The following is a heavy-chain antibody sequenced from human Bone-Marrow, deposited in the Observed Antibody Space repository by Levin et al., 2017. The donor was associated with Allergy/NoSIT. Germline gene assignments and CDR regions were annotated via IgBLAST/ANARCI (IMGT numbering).Heavy chain of an antibody. CDR1: GFTLSSSA. V-gene: IGHV3-23*01. CDR3: AKRPQLWDTAPCS. J-gene: IGHJ4*02. D-gene: IGHD5-18*01. Sequence: LSGGSLRLSCAASGFTLSSSAMSWVRQAPGEGLEWVSYISSTDGRTYYADSVKGRFTISRDNSKNTLYLQMNSLRAEDSAIYYCAKRPQLWDTAPCSWGQGTLVTVSS. CDR2: ISSTDGRT.